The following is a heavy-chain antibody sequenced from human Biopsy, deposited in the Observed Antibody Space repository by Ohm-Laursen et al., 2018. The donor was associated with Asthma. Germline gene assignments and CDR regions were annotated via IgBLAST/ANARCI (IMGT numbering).Heavy chain of an antibody. CDR3: VRDGADDAFDI. D-gene: IGHD4-17*01. CDR1: GFSFSNFA. Sequence: SLRLSCSAFGFSFSNFAIHWVRQAPGKGLEWVGVISKDASTQDYADSVKGRFTMARDNSKNTLDLQMNSLREEDTAVYHCVRDGADDAFDIWGQGTVVSVSS. CDR2: ISKDASTQ. V-gene: IGHV3-30*01. J-gene: IGHJ3*02.